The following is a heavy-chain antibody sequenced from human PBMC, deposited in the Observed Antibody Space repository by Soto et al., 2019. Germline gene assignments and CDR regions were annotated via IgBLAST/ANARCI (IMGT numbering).Heavy chain of an antibody. CDR3: AKEGYFDWPYYGMDV. D-gene: IGHD3-9*01. CDR1: GFTFSSYG. J-gene: IGHJ6*02. Sequence: QVQLVESGGGVVQPGRSLRLSCAASGFTFSSYGMHWVRQAPGKGLEWVAVISYDGSNKYYADSVKGRFTISRDNSKNTLYLQMNSLRAEDTGVYYCAKEGYFDWPYYGMDVWGQGTTVTVSS. CDR2: ISYDGSNK. V-gene: IGHV3-30*18.